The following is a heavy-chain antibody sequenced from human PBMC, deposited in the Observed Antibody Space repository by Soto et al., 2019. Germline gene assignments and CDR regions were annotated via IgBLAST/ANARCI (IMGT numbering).Heavy chain of an antibody. CDR1: GVPFTNYD. Sequence: WGSLTLSCAASGVPFTNYDMAWVRQAPGKGLEWVSHISVTVSITYYADSVKGRFTISRDSSRHTLYLQMGGLTVDDTAVYFCSNTARAKLTALQQWG. D-gene: IGHD2-15*01. J-gene: IGHJ1*01. CDR3: SNTARAKLTALQQ. V-gene: IGHV3-23*01. CDR2: ISVTVSIT.